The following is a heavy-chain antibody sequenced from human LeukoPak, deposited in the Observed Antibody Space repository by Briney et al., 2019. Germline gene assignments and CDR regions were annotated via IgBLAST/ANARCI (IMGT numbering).Heavy chain of an antibody. CDR3: VRIQLWLRGLWFDP. D-gene: IGHD5-18*01. V-gene: IGHV4-34*03. Sequence: SETLSLTCAVYGGSFSGYYWSWIRQPPGKGLEWIGEINHSGSTNYNPSLKSRVTISVDTSKNQFSLKLSSVTAADTAVYYCVRIQLWLRGLWFDPWGQGTLVTVSS. CDR1: GGSFSGYY. CDR2: INHSGST. J-gene: IGHJ5*02.